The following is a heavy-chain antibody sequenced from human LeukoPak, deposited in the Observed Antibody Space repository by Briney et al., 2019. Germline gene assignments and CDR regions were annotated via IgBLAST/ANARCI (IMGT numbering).Heavy chain of an antibody. V-gene: IGHV1-46*01. CDR1: GYTFTSYY. CDR3: ARTAARRFDY. J-gene: IGHJ4*02. Sequence: ASVKVSCKASGYTFTSYYMHWVRQAPGQGLEWMGIINPTGGSTTYAQKFQGRVTMTRDTSTSTVYMELSSLRSDDTAVYYCARTAARRFDYWGQGTLVTVSS. D-gene: IGHD6-6*01. CDR2: INPTGGST.